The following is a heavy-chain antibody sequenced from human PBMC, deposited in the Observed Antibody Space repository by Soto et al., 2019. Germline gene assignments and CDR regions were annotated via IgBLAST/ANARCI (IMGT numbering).Heavy chain of an antibody. J-gene: IGHJ5*02. CDR3: ARTRGVIPRVTYNWFDP. CDR1: GYSFSGYY. D-gene: IGHD3-10*01. Sequence: ASVKVSCKASGYSFSGYYMNWVRQAPGQGLEWMGWIKPNSGGTDYAQKFQGRVTMTRDTFISTAYMELRALRYDDTAVYYCARTRGVIPRVTYNWFDPWGQGTLVTVSS. CDR2: IKPNSGGT. V-gene: IGHV1-2*02.